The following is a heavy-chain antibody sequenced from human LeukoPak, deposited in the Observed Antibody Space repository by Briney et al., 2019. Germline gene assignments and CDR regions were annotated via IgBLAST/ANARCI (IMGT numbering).Heavy chain of an antibody. CDR2: IYYSGST. V-gene: IGHV4-59*08. CDR1: GGSISSYY. Sequence: SETLSLTCTVSGGSISSYYWSWIRQPPGKGLEWIAYIYYSGSTNSNPSLKSRVTITVDTSKNQFSLKLSSVTAADTAVYYCARAGVAVAGTDYFQYWGQGTLVTVSS. D-gene: IGHD6-19*01. CDR3: ARAGVAVAGTDYFQY. J-gene: IGHJ1*01.